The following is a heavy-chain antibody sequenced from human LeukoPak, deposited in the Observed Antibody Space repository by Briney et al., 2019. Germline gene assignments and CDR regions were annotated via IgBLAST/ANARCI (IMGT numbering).Heavy chain of an antibody. J-gene: IGHJ4*02. CDR1: GFIFSHYW. Sequence: GGSLRLSCGASGFIFSHYWMSWVRQAPGKGLEWVANIKQDGSVKYYVDSLKGRFTISRDNARNSVYLQMNSLRAEDTAVYYCARIGYSSSSFDYWGQGTLVTVSS. D-gene: IGHD6-6*01. CDR2: IKQDGSVK. V-gene: IGHV3-7*01. CDR3: ARIGYSSSSFDY.